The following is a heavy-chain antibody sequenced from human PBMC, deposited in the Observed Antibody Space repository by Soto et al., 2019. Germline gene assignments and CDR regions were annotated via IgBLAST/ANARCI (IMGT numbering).Heavy chain of an antibody. CDR3: ARHGSGERAFDI. Sequence: PSETLSLTCTVSGGSISGYYWSWIRQPPGKGLEWIGYIYYAGSTNYNPSLKSRVTMSVDTSKNQFSLELTSVTAADTAVYYFARHGSGERAFDIWGPGTMVTVSS. CDR1: GGSISGYY. J-gene: IGHJ3*02. D-gene: IGHD3-10*01. V-gene: IGHV4-59*08. CDR2: IYYAGST.